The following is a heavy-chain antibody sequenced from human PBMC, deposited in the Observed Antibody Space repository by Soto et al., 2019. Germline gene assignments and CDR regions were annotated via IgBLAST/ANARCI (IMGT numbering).Heavy chain of an antibody. Sequence: ALVNVSCKASGFGFIDYSILWVRQAPGQSLEWLGWINAGNGNTKYSHKFQDRVTITSDTSETTTYMELRSLRSEDTAVFYCARCARKTCLLDFWGEGTLV. CDR3: ARCARKTCLLDF. V-gene: IGHV1-3*01. CDR1: GFGFIDYS. CDR2: INAGNGNT. J-gene: IGHJ1*01. D-gene: IGHD2-15*01.